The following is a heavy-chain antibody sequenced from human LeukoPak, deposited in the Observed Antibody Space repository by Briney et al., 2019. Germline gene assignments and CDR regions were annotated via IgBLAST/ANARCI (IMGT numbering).Heavy chain of an antibody. CDR3: AAGSRPYYFYYMAV. CDR1: GGSIKTYY. J-gene: IGHJ6*03. CDR2: MSYSGTS. V-gene: IGHV4-59*08. Sequence: SETLSLTCTVTGGSIKTYYWSWSRQSPGKGLEWIGSMSYSGTSNYIPSLKSRVSMTIDISKNQFSLKLTSVTAADTALYFCAAGSRPYYFYYMAVWGTGTTVTVSS.